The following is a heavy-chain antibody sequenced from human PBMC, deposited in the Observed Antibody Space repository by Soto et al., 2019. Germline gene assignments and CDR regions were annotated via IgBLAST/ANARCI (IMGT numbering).Heavy chain of an antibody. CDR2: INAGNDNT. J-gene: IGHJ6*02. CDR1: GYTFTDYT. V-gene: IGHV1-3*01. D-gene: IGHD3-16*01. Sequence: QVQLVQSGAEVKKPGASVKVSCKASGYTFTDYTMHWVRQAPGQRLEWMGWINAGNDNTKYSQKFQGRVTITRDTAASTAYMELSSLRAEDTAVYYCARLWADIYCMDVWGQGTTVTVSS. CDR3: ARLWADIYCMDV.